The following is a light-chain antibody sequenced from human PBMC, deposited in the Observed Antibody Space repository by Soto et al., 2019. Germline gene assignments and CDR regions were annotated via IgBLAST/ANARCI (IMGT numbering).Light chain of an antibody. V-gene: IGKV1-39*01. Sequence: DIQMTQSPSSLSASIGDRVTITCRASQSISNYLNWYQQKPGRAPKLLIHAAFSLQSGVPSRFSGSASGTDFTLTINSLHPEDSATYYCQQSYSAPPACGGGTKVEIK. CDR1: QSISNY. CDR3: QQSYSAPPA. J-gene: IGKJ4*01. CDR2: AAF.